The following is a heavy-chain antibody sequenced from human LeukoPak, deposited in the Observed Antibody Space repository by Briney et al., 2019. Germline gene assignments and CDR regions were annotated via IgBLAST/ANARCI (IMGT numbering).Heavy chain of an antibody. J-gene: IGHJ6*04. Sequence: GGSLRLSCAASGFTFSSYAMHWVRQAPGKGLEWVAVISYDGSNKYYADSVKGRFTISRDNSKNPLYLQMNSLRAEDTAVYYCARPMVRGSEYYYYGMDVWGKGTTVTVSS. CDR1: GFTFSSYA. CDR2: ISYDGSNK. CDR3: ARPMVRGSEYYYYGMDV. D-gene: IGHD3-10*01. V-gene: IGHV3-30*04.